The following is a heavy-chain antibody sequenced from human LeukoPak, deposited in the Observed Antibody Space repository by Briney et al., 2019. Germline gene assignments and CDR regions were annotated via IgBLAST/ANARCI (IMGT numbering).Heavy chain of an antibody. V-gene: IGHV4-34*01. D-gene: IGHD6-19*01. J-gene: IGHJ4*02. Sequence: SETLSLTCAVYGGSFSGYYWGWIRQPPGKGLEWIGEINHSGSTNYNPSLKSRVTISVDTSKNQFSLKLSSVTAADTAVYYCARGRWSSGWGFDYWGQGTLVTVSS. CDR2: INHSGST. CDR3: ARGRWSSGWGFDY. CDR1: GGSFSGYY.